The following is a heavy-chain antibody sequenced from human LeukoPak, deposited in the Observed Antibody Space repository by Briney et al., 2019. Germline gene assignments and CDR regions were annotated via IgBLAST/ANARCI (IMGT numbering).Heavy chain of an antibody. J-gene: IGHJ3*01. Sequence: SETLSLTCTVSGYSINNGYYWAWVRQPPGEGLECIGNIYHSGGAYYSPSLKSRVTISVDTSKNQFSLKLRSVTAADTAVYYCARFGIVGTTDVFDLWGQGIALTVSS. D-gene: IGHD1-26*01. CDR2: IYHSGGA. V-gene: IGHV4-38-2*02. CDR3: ARFGIVGTTDVFDL. CDR1: GYSINNGYY.